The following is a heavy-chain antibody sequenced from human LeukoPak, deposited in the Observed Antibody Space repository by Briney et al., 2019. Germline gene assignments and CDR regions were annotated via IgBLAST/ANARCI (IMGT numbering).Heavy chain of an antibody. CDR2: ISSSSSTI. V-gene: IGHV3-48*01. CDR1: GFTFSNYY. CDR3: ATMYSGTYYLDY. D-gene: IGHD1-26*01. J-gene: IGHJ4*02. Sequence: GGSLRLSCAASGFTFSNYYMNWVRQAPGKGLEWVSHISSSSSTIYYADSVKGRFTISRDNAKSSLYLQMNSLRAEDTAVYYCATMYSGTYYLDYWGQGALVTVSS.